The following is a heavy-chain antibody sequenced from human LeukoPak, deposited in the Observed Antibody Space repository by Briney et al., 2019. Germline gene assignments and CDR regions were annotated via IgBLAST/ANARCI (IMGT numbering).Heavy chain of an antibody. CDR3: ARVRAAAGWNWFDP. J-gene: IGHJ5*02. Sequence: PSETLSLTCAVYGGSFSNYYWTWIRQPPGKGLEWIGEINHSGSTNYNPSLKSRVTISVDTSKHQFSLKLSSVTAADTAVYYCARVRAAAGWNWFDPWGQGTLVTVSS. V-gene: IGHV4-34*01. CDR2: INHSGST. D-gene: IGHD6-13*01. CDR1: GGSFSNYY.